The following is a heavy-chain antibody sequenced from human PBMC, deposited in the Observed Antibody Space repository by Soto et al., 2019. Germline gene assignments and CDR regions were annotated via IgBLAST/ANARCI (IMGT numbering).Heavy chain of an antibody. CDR2: TCYTGNT. CDR3: ARDMHAGFTHYVDP. V-gene: IGHV4-59*02. D-gene: IGHD4-17*01. J-gene: IGHJ5*02. Sequence: QVHLLESGPGLVKPSETLSLTCFVSGGSVTSHHWSWIRHFTGQGLEWIAYTCYTGNTNYNPSLQSRDTISLDTSKNQLSHKLTSMTAADTAVYYCARDMHAGFTHYVDPWGQGTLGTVSS. CDR1: GGSVTSHH.